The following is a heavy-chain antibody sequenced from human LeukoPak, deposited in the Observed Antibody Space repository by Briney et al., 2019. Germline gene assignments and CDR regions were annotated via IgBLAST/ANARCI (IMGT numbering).Heavy chain of an antibody. D-gene: IGHD2-2*02. J-gene: IGHJ6*02. Sequence: GGSLRLSCAASGFTFSSYEMDWVRQAPGKGLEWVSYISSSGSTIYYADSVKGRFTISRDNAKNSLYLQMNSLRAEDTAVYYCARESLYRNYYYGMDVWGQGTTVTVSS. CDR1: GFTFSSYE. V-gene: IGHV3-48*03. CDR2: ISSSGSTI. CDR3: ARESLYRNYYYGMDV.